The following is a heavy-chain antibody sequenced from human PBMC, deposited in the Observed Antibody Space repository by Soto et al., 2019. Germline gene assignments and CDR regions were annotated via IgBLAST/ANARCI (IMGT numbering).Heavy chain of an antibody. D-gene: IGHD6-6*01. CDR3: ARVKIAARQAFDF. CDR1: GGAVSGDSYY. Sequence: PSETLSLTCTVCGGAVSGDSYYWSWIRQPPGKGLEWIGYIYYSGGTNYNPSLKSRVTISVDTSKNQFSLKLSSVTAADTAVYYCARVKIAARQAFDFWGQGTLVTVSS. J-gene: IGHJ4*02. CDR2: IYYSGGT. V-gene: IGHV4-61*01.